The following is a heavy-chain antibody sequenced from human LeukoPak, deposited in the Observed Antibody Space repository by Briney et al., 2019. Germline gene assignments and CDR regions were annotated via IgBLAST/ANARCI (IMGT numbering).Heavy chain of an antibody. V-gene: IGHV3-7*01. D-gene: IGHD2-21*01. CDR1: GIAFSTYW. J-gene: IGHJ4*02. CDR2: INQDGSQK. Sequence: AGGSLRLSCGASGIAFSTYWMSVPRQAPGKGLEWVANINQDGSQKYYVDSVKGRYTISRDNAENSLYLQVNSLRVDDTAVYYCARSDSKSTVDYWGQGTLVTVSS. CDR3: ARSDSKSTVDY.